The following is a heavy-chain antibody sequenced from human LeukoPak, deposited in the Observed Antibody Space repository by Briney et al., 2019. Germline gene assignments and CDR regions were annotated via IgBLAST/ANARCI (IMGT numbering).Heavy chain of an antibody. J-gene: IGHJ1*01. Sequence: GGSLRLSCVASGFTFADHAMHWVRRAPGQGLEWVTGINWNNDGIVYAASVKGRFTVSRDNAKNTLYLQMNGLRPEDTAFYYCARDDYNTLGYNFHLWGQGTLVTVSS. CDR3: ARDDYNTLGYNFHL. V-gene: IGHV3-9*01. D-gene: IGHD1-1*01. CDR2: INWNNDGI. CDR1: GFTFADHA.